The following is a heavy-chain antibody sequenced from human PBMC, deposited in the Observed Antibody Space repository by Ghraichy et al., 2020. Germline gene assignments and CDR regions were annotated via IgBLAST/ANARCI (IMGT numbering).Heavy chain of an antibody. CDR1: GYTFTRLSYG. D-gene: IGHD3-16*01. Sequence: ASVKVSCKTSGYTFTRLSYGISWVRQAPGQGLEWMGWINPSNGNTKYAQKIQGSAALTTDTSTSTAYMELRSLRSDDTAVYYCARDPGGARYDVWGQGTMVTVSS. CDR2: INPSNGNT. V-gene: IGHV1-18*01. CDR3: ARDPGGARYDV. J-gene: IGHJ3*01.